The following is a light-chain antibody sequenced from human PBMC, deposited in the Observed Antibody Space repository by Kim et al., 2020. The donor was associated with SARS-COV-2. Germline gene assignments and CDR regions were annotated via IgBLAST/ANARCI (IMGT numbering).Light chain of an antibody. V-gene: IGKV3-15*01. J-gene: IGKJ1*01. CDR3: QEYNSWWA. CDR2: GAS. CDR1: QSVGTD. Sequence: LSVSPGERATLSCRASQSVGTDLAWYQQKPGQAPRLLIYGASTRASGIPARFSGSGSGTEFTLTISSLQSEDSVVYYCQEYNSWWAFGQGTKLEIK.